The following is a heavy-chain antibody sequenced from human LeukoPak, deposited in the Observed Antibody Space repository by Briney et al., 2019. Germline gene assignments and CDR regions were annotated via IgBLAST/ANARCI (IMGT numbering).Heavy chain of an antibody. CDR1: GYTFTSYG. J-gene: IGHJ4*02. CDR2: ISAYNGNT. V-gene: IGHV1-18*04. CDR3: ARDLLTYGDYGY. Sequence: ASVKVSCKASGYTFTSYGISWVRQAPGQGLEWMGWISAYNGNTNYAQKLQGRVTMTTDTSTSTAYMELRSLRSDDTAVYYRARDLLTYGDYGYWGQGTLVTVSS. D-gene: IGHD4-17*01.